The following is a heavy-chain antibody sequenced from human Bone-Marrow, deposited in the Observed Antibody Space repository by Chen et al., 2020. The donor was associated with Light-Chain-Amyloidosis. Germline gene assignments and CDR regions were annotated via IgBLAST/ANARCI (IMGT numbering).Heavy chain of an antibody. CDR2: INTANGYT. Sequence: QVQLVQSGAEVKKPGASVKVSCKASGYSFTNYVIHWVRQAPGQRLEWMGWINTANGYTKYSQKFQGRVTIHRDTSASTAYMEVSSLRFEDTAVYYCARTPDATHYYYGMDVWGQGTTVTVSS. CDR1: GYSFTNYV. J-gene: IGHJ6*02. V-gene: IGHV1-3*04. CDR3: ARTPDATHYYYGMDV. D-gene: IGHD2-15*01.